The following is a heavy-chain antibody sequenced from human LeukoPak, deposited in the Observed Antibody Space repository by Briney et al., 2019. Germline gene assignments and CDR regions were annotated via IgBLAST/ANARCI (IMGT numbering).Heavy chain of an antibody. CDR1: GFTFSSYA. J-gene: IGHJ6*02. V-gene: IGHV3-23*01. CDR2: ISGSGGST. Sequence: GGSLRLSCAASGFTFSSYAMSWVRQAPGKGLEWVSAISGSGGSTYYADSVKDRFTISRDNSKNTLYLQMNSLRAEDTAVYYCTGPVRYYYGMDVWGQGTTVTVSS. CDR3: TGPVRYYYGMDV. D-gene: IGHD1-1*01.